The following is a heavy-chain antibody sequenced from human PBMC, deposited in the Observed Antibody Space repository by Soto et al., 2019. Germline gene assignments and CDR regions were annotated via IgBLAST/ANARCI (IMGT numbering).Heavy chain of an antibody. J-gene: IGHJ4*02. CDR2: IDSSGVKK. V-gene: IGHV3-11*01. CDR3: SRDRGAVTGDYFHY. D-gene: IGHD6-19*01. CDR1: GFTFSGLY. Sequence: QVQLTESGGGLVKPGGSLRLSCAASGFTFSGLYMSWIRQAPGKGLEWVSCIDSSGVKKYYAESVRGRFTISRDNAKNSLYLQMNSLRAEDTAVYYCSRDRGAVTGDYFHYWGQGTLVTVSS.